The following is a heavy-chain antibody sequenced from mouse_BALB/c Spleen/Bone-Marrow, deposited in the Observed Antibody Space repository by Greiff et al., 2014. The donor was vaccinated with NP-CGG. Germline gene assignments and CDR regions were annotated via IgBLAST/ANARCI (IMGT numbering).Heavy chain of an antibody. CDR3: TTSRGYNWFAY. CDR1: GYTFTSYY. Sequence: VQLEQSRMQLFNCKTSVKLSCKASGYTFTSYYMYWVKQRPGQGLEWIGEINPSNGGADFNEKFKIKATLTVDKSSSTAYMQLSSLTSEDSAVYYCTTSRGYNWFAYWGQGTLVTVSA. D-gene: IGHD2-2*01. CDR2: INPSNGGA. J-gene: IGHJ3*01. V-gene: IGHV1S16*01.